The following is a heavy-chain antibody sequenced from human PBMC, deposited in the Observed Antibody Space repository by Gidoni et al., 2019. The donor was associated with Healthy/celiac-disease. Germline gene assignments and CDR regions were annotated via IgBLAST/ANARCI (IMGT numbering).Heavy chain of an antibody. J-gene: IGHJ6*02. CDR1: GFTFSSYW. Sequence: EVQLVESGGGLVQPGGSLRLSCAASGFTFSSYWLRWVRKAPGKGLEWVANIKQDGSEKYYVDSVKGRFTISRDNAKNSLYLQMNSLRAEDTAVYYCARDRGYDFWSGPGDYGMDVWGQGTTVTVSS. CDR2: IKQDGSEK. V-gene: IGHV3-7*04. D-gene: IGHD3-3*01. CDR3: ARDRGYDFWSGPGDYGMDV.